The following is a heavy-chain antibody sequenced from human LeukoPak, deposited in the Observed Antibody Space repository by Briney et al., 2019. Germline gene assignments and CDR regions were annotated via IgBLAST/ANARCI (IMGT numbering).Heavy chain of an antibody. CDR2: INPNSGGA. CDR1: GYTFTDYY. V-gene: IGHV1-2*02. CDR3: ARKDSSDWNGTEYFQH. J-gene: IGHJ1*01. Sequence: ASVKVSCKASGYTFTDYYMHWVRQAPGQGLEWMGWINPNSGGANYAQKFQGRVTMTRDTSISTAYMELSRLRSDDTAIFHCARKDSSDWNGTEYFQHWGQGTLVTVSS. D-gene: IGHD6-19*01.